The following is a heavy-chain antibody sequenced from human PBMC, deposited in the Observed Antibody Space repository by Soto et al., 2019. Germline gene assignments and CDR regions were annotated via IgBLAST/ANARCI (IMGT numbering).Heavy chain of an antibody. J-gene: IGHJ4*02. Sequence: SVKVSCKASGGTFSSYAISWVRQAPGQGLEWMGGIIPIFGTANYAQKFQGRVTITADESTSTAYMELSSLRSGDTAVYYCARGYDSSLLYFDYWGQGTLVTVSS. CDR1: GGTFSSYA. CDR3: ARGYDSSLLYFDY. V-gene: IGHV1-69*13. CDR2: IIPIFGTA. D-gene: IGHD3-22*01.